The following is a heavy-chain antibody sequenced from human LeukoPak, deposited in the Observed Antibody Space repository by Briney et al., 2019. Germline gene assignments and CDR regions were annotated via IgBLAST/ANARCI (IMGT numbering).Heavy chain of an antibody. CDR2: IYSGGST. J-gene: IGHJ4*02. CDR3: AKVVSSSWGYFDY. CDR1: GFTVSSNY. D-gene: IGHD6-13*01. Sequence: GGSRRLSCAASGFTVSSNYMSWVRHAPGKGLEWVSVIYSGGSTYYADSVKGRFTISRDNSKNTLYLQMNSLRAEDTAVYYCAKVVSSSWGYFDYWGQGTLVTVSS. V-gene: IGHV3-53*01.